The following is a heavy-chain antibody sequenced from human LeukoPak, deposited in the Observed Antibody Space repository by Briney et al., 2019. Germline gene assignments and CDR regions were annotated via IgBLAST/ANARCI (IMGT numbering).Heavy chain of an antibody. J-gene: IGHJ3*02. V-gene: IGHV3-23*01. CDR1: GFTFSSYA. CDR3: AKENFYDSSGYWPGAFDI. CDR2: ISGSGGST. D-gene: IGHD3-22*01. Sequence: PGGSLRLSCAASGFTFSSYAMSWVRQAPGKGLEWVSTISGSGGSTYYADSVKGRFTISRDNSKNTLYLQMNSPRAEDTAVYYCAKENFYDSSGYWPGAFDIWGQGTMVTVSS.